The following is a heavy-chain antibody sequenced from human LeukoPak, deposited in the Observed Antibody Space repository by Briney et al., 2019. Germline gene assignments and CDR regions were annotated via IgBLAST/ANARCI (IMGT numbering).Heavy chain of an antibody. CDR1: GYSISNGYY. CDR3: ARHHDSYYYYSTDV. CDR2: LYHRGSA. Sequence: AETLSLTWAVSGYSISNGYYWVWIRQPPGRGVERIGSLYHRGSAYYNTSLRGRVSISMATCTNHFCLRMSCVPAADTAFYSCARHHDSYYYYSTDVWGSGTTVTVSS. V-gene: IGHV4-38-2*01. J-gene: IGHJ6*03.